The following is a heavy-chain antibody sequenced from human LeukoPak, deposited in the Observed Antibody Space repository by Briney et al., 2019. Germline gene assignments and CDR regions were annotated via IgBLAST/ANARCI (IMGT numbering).Heavy chain of an antibody. CDR1: RYIFTSYG. CDR3: ARAVDTAMVYYYYYGMDV. J-gene: IGHJ6*02. Sequence: ASVKVSCKASRYIFTSYGISWVRQAPGQGLEWMGWISAYNGNTNYAQKLQGRVTMTTDTSTSTAYMELRSLRSDDTAVYYCARAVDTAMVYYYYYGMDVWGQGTTVTVSS. CDR2: ISAYNGNT. D-gene: IGHD5-18*01. V-gene: IGHV1-18*01.